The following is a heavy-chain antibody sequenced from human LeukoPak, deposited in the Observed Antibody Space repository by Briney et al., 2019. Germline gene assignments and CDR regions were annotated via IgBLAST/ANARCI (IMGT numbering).Heavy chain of an antibody. J-gene: IGHJ4*02. V-gene: IGHV3-74*01. D-gene: IGHD4-23*01. CDR1: GFTFSSYW. CDR3: VRGNDYGGPHY. CDR2: IDRDGSRI. Sequence: GGSLRPSCAVSGFTFSSYWMHWVRQAPGKGLVWVSRIDRDGSRINYADSVKGRFTISRDNGKNTLFLQMNSLRAEDAAVYYCVRGNDYGGPHYWGQGTLVTVSS.